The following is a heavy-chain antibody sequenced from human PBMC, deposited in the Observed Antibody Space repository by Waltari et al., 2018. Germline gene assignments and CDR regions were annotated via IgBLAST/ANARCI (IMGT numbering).Heavy chain of an antibody. CDR2: IYYSGST. J-gene: IGHJ6*03. Sequence: QLQLQESGPGLVKPSETLSLTCTVSGGSISSSSYYWGWIRQPPGKGLEWIGSIYYSGSTYYNPSLKSRVTISVDTSKNQFSLKLSSVTAADTAVYYCARPRVGITMMDHYYMDVWGKGTTVTVSS. CDR3: ARPRVGITMMDHYYMDV. D-gene: IGHD3-22*01. CDR1: GGSISSSSYY. V-gene: IGHV4-39*01.